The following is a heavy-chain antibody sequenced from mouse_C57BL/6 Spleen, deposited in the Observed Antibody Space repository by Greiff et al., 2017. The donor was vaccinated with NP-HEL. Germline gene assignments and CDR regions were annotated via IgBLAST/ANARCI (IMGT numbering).Heavy chain of an antibody. J-gene: IGHJ1*03. D-gene: IGHD1-1*01. CDR1: GYAFSSYW. CDR2: IYPGDGDT. CDR3: ARVTTVVGNWYFDV. V-gene: IGHV1-80*01. Sequence: QVHVKQSGAELVKPGASVKISCKASGYAFSSYWMNWVKQRPGKGLVWIGQIYPGDGDTNYNGKFKGKATLTADKSSSTAYMQLSSLTSEDSAVYFCARVTTVVGNWYFDVWGTGTTVTVSS.